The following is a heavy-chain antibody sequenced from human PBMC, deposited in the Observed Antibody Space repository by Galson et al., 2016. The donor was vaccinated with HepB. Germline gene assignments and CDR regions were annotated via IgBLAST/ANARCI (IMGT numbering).Heavy chain of an antibody. V-gene: IGHV3-30*18. J-gene: IGHJ6*02. Sequence: SLRLSCAASGLTFSSYGMHWVRQAPAKGLEWVAVILYDGSNKYYADSVKGRFTISRDNSKNTLYLQMNSLRAEDTAVYCCEKDRNRYDVYRMDVWGQGTTVTVSS. CDR3: EKDRNRYDVYRMDV. CDR1: GLTFSSYG. D-gene: IGHD5-12*01. CDR2: ILYDGSNK.